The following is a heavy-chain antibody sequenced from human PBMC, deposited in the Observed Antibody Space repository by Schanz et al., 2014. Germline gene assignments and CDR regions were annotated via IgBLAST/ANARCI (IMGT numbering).Heavy chain of an antibody. CDR3: AIHNGDRAL. Sequence: QVQLVQSGAEVKKPGASVRVSCKASGYSFTTYDVNWVRQATGQGLEWMGWMNPTTGNRVYAQNFQGRVTMTRATSLKTTHMEMTDLKFEDGGCYCSAIHNGDRALWGQGTLVAVSS. V-gene: IGHV1-8*01. D-gene: IGHD3-10*01. J-gene: IGHJ4*02. CDR1: GYSFTTYD. CDR2: MNPTTGNR.